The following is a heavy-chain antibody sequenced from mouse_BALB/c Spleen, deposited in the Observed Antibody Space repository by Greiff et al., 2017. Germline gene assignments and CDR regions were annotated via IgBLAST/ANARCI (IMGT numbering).Heavy chain of an antibody. D-gene: IGHD2-1*01. CDR2: ISNGGGST. CDR1: GFTFSSYT. J-gene: IGHJ4*01. CDR3: ARQNYGNYEYYAMDY. Sequence: EVMLVESGGGLVQPGGSLKLSCAASGFTFSSYTMSWVRQTPEKRLEWVAYISNGGGSTYYPDTVKGRFTISRDNAKNTLYLQMSSLKSEDTAMYYCARQNYGNYEYYAMDYWGQGTSVTVSS. V-gene: IGHV5-12-2*01.